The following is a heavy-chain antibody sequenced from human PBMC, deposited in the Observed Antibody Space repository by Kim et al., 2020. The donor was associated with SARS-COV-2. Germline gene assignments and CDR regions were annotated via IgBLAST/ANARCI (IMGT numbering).Heavy chain of an antibody. J-gene: IGHJ3*02. CDR1: GGSFSGYY. D-gene: IGHD6-13*01. CDR3: ARGKVAAAGTDAFDI. V-gene: IGHV4-34*01. Sequence: SETLSLTCAVYGGSFSGYYWSWIRQPPGKGLEWIGEINHSGSTNYNPSLKSRVTISVDTSKNQFSLKLSSVTAADTAVYYCARGKVAAAGTDAFDIWGQG. CDR2: INHSGST.